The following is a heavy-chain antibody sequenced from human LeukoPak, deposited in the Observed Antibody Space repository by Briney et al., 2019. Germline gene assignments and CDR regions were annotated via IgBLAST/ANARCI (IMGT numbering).Heavy chain of an antibody. CDR1: GYSFTSYW. CDR2: LYPGDSDT. Sequence: GESLKISCKVSGYSFTSYWIGWVRQMPGKGLEWMGVLYPGDSDTRYSPSFQGQVTISADKSIGTAYLQWSSLKASDTAMYYCARHRGGNSLTFDYWGQGTLVTVSS. CDR3: ARHRGGNSLTFDY. V-gene: IGHV5-51*01. D-gene: IGHD4-23*01. J-gene: IGHJ4*02.